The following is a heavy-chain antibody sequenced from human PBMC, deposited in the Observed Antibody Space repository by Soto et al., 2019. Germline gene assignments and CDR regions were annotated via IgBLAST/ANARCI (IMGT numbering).Heavy chain of an antibody. J-gene: IGHJ3*02. Sequence: GGSLRLSCAASGFTFSSYAMSWVRQAPGKGLEWVSAISGSGGSTYYADSVKGRFTISRDNSKNTLYLQMNSLRAEDTAVYYCAKILPPETTVVTPSAFDIWGQGTMVTVSS. V-gene: IGHV3-23*01. CDR1: GFTFSSYA. D-gene: IGHD4-17*01. CDR3: AKILPPETTVVTPSAFDI. CDR2: ISGSGGST.